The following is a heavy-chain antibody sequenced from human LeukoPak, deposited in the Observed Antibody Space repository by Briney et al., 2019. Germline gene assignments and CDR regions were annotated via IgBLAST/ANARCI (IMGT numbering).Heavy chain of an antibody. Sequence: ASVKVSCKASGYTFTGYYMHWVRQAPGQGLEWMGWINPNSGGTNYAQKFQGRVTMTRDTSISTAYMELSRLRSDDTAVYYCARSRVVRPTTDAFDIWGQGTMVTVSS. V-gene: IGHV1-2*02. CDR3: ARSRVVRPTTDAFDI. CDR1: GYTFTGYY. J-gene: IGHJ3*02. D-gene: IGHD1-1*01. CDR2: INPNSGGT.